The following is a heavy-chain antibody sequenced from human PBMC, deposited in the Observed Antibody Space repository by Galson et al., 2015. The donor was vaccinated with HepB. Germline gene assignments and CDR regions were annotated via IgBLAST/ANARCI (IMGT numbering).Heavy chain of an antibody. J-gene: IGHJ2*01. V-gene: IGHV3-7*03. Sequence: SLRLSCAASGFTFSSYWMSWVRQAPGKGLEWVANIKQDGSEKYYVDSVKGRSTISRDNAKNSLYLQMNSLRAEDTAVYYCARMADYVLLWFGGHPGAWYFDLWGRGTLVTVSS. CDR2: IKQDGSEK. D-gene: IGHD3-10*01. CDR3: ARMADYVLLWFGGHPGAWYFDL. CDR1: GFTFSSYW.